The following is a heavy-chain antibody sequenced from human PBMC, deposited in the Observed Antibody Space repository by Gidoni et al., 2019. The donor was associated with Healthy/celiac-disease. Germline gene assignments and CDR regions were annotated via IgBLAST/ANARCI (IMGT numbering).Heavy chain of an antibody. CDR3: ATSYDSSGYSDAFDI. J-gene: IGHJ3*02. CDR2: IYYSGST. D-gene: IGHD3-22*01. Sequence: QVQLQESGPGLVKPSETLSLTCTVSGGSISSSYLSWIRQPPGKGLEWIGYIYYSGSTNYNPSLKSRVTISVDTSKNQFSLKLCSVTAADTAVYYCATSYDSSGYSDAFDIWGQGTMVTVSS. CDR1: GGSISSSY. V-gene: IGHV4-59*01.